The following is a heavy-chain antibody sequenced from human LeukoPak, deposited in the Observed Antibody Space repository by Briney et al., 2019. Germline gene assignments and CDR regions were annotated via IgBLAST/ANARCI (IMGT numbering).Heavy chain of an antibody. J-gene: IGHJ4*02. Sequence: GGSLRLSCAASGFTFSSYAMHWVRQAPGKGLEWVAVISYDGSNKYYADSVKGRFTISRDNSKNTLYLQMNSLRAEDTAVYYCARLGVSVVVVPDWGQGTLVTVSS. D-gene: IGHD2-21*01. CDR1: GFTFSSYA. CDR3: ARLGVSVVVVPD. CDR2: ISYDGSNK. V-gene: IGHV3-30-3*01.